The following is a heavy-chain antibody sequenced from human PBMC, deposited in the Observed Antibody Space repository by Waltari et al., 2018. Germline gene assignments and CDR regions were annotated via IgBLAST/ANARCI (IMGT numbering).Heavy chain of an antibody. D-gene: IGHD6-13*01. Sequence: QLQLQESGPGLVKPSETLSLTCTASGGSISSSSYYWGWIRQPPGKGLEWIGSIYYSGSTDYNPSLKSRVTISVDTSKNQFSLKLSSVTAADTAVYYCASRTAAGTFQHWGQGTLVTVSS. CDR1: GGSISSSSYY. CDR3: ASRTAAGTFQH. J-gene: IGHJ1*01. CDR2: IYYSGST. V-gene: IGHV4-39*07.